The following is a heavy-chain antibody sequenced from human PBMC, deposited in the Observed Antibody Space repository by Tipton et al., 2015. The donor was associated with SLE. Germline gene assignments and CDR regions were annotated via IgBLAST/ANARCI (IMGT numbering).Heavy chain of an antibody. V-gene: IGHV4-39*07. Sequence: TLSLTCTVSGGSISSSSHYWGWIRQPPGKGLEWIASTYYSGNSYYNASLKSRVTMSVDTSKNQFSLRLDSVTAADTALYYCARTPRYSSSWFDYWGQGTQVTVSS. CDR3: ARTPRYSSSWFDY. J-gene: IGHJ4*02. D-gene: IGHD6-13*01. CDR2: TYYSGNS. CDR1: GGSISSSSHY.